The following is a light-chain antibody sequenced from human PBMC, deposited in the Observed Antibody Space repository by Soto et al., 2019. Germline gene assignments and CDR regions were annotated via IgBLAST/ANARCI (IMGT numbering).Light chain of an antibody. J-gene: IGLJ3*02. V-gene: IGLV1-40*01. CDR2: DNT. CDR3: QSYDGSLSGSRV. CDR1: SSNIGAGFD. Sequence: QSVLTQPPSVSGAPGQRVTISCTGSSSNIGAGFDVHWYQHLPGTAPKLLIYDNTIRPSGVPDRFSGSKSGTSASLAITGLQADDEADYYCQSYDGSLSGSRVFGGGTQLTVL.